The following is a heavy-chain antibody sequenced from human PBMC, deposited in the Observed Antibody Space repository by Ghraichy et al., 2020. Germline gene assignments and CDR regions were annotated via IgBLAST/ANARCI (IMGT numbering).Heavy chain of an antibody. CDR2: IYSGGST. D-gene: IGHD6-19*01. V-gene: IGHV3-53*01. J-gene: IGHJ4*02. Sequence: LSLTCAASGFTVSSNYMSWVRQAPGKGLEWVSVIYSGGSTYYADSVKGRFTISRDNSKNTLYLKMNSLRAEDTAVYYCARESLAVAEFDYWGQGTLVTVSS. CDR3: ARESLAVAEFDY. CDR1: GFTVSSNY.